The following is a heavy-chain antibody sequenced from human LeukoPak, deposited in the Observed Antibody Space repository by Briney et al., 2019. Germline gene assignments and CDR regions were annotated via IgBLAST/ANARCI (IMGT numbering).Heavy chain of an antibody. Sequence: SETLSLTCTVSGGSISSYYWSWIRQPAGKGLEWIGRIYTSGSTNYNPSLKSRVTTSVDTSKNQFSLKLSSVTAADTAVYYCARGYGYCDILTGYQTYDAFDIWGQGTMVTVSS. D-gene: IGHD3-9*01. CDR1: GGSISSYY. V-gene: IGHV4-4*07. J-gene: IGHJ3*02. CDR3: ARGYGYCDILTGYQTYDAFDI. CDR2: IYTSGST.